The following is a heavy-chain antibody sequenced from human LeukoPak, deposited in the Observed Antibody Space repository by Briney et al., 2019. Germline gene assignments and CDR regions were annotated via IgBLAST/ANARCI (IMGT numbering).Heavy chain of an antibody. CDR3: ARDFNIAAAAD. V-gene: IGHV3-30*19. Sequence: GGSLRLSCAASGFTFSSSGMHWVRQAPGKGLEWVAVIWYDGSNKYYADSVKGRFTISRDNSKNTLYLQMNSLRAEDTAVYYCARDFNIAAAADWGQGTLVTVSS. CDR1: GFTFSSSG. D-gene: IGHD6-25*01. J-gene: IGHJ4*02. CDR2: IWYDGSNK.